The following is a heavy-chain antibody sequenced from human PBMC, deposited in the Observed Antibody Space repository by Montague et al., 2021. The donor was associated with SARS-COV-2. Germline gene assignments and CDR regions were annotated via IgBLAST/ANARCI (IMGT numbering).Heavy chain of an antibody. CDR2: FYRVRST. CDR3: ARETMTADAFDI. V-gene: IGHV4-59*02. J-gene: IGHJ3*02. Sequence: SETLSLTCTVSGASVLRSGSEWLRPAPRSVLECICYFYRVRSTDYNPSLKSRATISRDTSKNQFSLKVRSVTAADTAVYYCARETMTADAFDIWGQGTMVTVSS. CDR1: GASVLRSG. D-gene: IGHD1-14*01.